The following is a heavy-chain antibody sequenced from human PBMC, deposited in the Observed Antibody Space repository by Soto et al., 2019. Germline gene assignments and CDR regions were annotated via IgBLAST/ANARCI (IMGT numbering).Heavy chain of an antibody. CDR3: ARGYSKTLFLDY. CDR1: GYTFTSYG. D-gene: IGHD4-4*01. CDR2: INPNSGGT. V-gene: IGHV1-2*04. Sequence: QVQLVQSGAEVKKPGASVKVSCKASGYTFTSYGISWVRQAPGQGLEWMGWINPNSGGTNYAQKFQGWVTMTRDTSISTAYMELSRLRSDDTAVYYCARGYSKTLFLDYWGQGTLVTVSS. J-gene: IGHJ4*02.